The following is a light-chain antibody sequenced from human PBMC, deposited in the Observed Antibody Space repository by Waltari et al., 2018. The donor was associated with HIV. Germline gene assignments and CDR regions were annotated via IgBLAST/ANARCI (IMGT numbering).Light chain of an antibody. V-gene: IGLV2-23*02. CDR2: EVT. CDR3: CSYGGRSTFYV. J-gene: IGLJ1*01. Sequence: QSALTQPASVSESLGQSITISCTGPSSDVGSYNLFSWYQHHPGKVPKLMIYEVTKRPSGVSNRFSGSKSGNTASLTISGLQAEDEADYYCCSYGGRSTFYVFGTGTNVTVL. CDR1: SSDVGSYNL.